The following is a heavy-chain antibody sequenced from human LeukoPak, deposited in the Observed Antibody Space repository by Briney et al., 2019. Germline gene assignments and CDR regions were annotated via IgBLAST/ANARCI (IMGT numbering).Heavy chain of an antibody. CDR1: GYTLTELS. Sequence: ASVKVSCKVSGYTLTELSVHWVRQAPGKGLEWMGGFDPEDGVTIYAQKFQGRVTMTEDTSTDTTYMELSSLRSEDTAVYYCATHSGNYYLGALDVWGQGTMVIVSS. CDR2: FDPEDGVT. CDR3: ATHSGNYYLGALDV. V-gene: IGHV1-24*01. D-gene: IGHD1-26*01. J-gene: IGHJ3*01.